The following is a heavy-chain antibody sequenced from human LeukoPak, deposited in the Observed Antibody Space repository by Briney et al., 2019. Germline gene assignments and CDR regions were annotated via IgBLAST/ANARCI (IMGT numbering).Heavy chain of an antibody. CDR1: GFTFRSYA. Sequence: PGGSLRLSCAASGFTFRSYAMHWVRQAPGKGLEGVAVISYDGSNKYYADSVKGRFTISRDNSKNTLYLQMNSLRAEDTAVYYCARDRSSNEYYFDYWGQGTLVTVSS. CDR3: ARDRSSNEYYFDY. V-gene: IGHV3-30-3*01. CDR2: ISYDGSNK. J-gene: IGHJ4*02. D-gene: IGHD2-2*01.